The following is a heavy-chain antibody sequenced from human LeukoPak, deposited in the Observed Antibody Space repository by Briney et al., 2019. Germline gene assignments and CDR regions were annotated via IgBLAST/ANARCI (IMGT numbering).Heavy chain of an antibody. D-gene: IGHD2-21*02. CDR1: GFTINSNA. Sequence: PGRSLRLSCAASGFTINSNAMHWVRQAPGKELEWVSYISSSGSTIYYADSVKGRFTISRDNAKNSLYLQMNSLRAEDTAVYYCARDVFGEAYCGGDCYTTASFDYWGQGTLVTVSS. V-gene: IGHV3-48*03. CDR2: ISSSGSTI. J-gene: IGHJ4*02. CDR3: ARDVFGEAYCGGDCYTTASFDY.